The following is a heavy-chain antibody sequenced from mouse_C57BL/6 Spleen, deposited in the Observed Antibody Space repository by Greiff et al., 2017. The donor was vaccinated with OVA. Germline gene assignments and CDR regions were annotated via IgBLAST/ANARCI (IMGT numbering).Heavy chain of an antibody. CDR3: ASEHYGLYFDV. CDR1: GYSFTDYN. V-gene: IGHV1-39*01. J-gene: IGHJ1*03. CDR2: INPNYGTT. Sequence: VQLQQSGPELVKPGASVKISCKASGYSFTDYNMNWVKQSNGKSLEWIGVINPNYGTTSYNQKFKGKATLTVDQSSSTAYMPLNCLTSEDYSVYYCASEHYGLYFDVWGTGTTVTVSS. D-gene: IGHD1-1*01.